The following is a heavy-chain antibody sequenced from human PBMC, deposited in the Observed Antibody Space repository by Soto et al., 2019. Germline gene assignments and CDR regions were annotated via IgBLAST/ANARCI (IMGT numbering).Heavy chain of an antibody. V-gene: IGHV3-21*02. D-gene: IGHD7-27*01. Sequence: EAQLVESGGGLVKPGGSLRISCAASGFTFGPYRMNWVRQAPGKGLEWVSSISSSGTDISYADSVKGRFTISRDNAKNPLFLKMKSLGVEDPPVNSCAKSNWGPREGYWGRGPLVTAPS. J-gene: IGHJ4*02. CDR1: GFTFGPYR. CDR3: AKSNWGPREGY. CDR2: ISSSGTDI.